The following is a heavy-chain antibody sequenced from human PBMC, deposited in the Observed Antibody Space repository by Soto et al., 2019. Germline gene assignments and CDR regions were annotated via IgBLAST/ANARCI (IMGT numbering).Heavy chain of an antibody. CDR3: ARRRRRTNTPEARLDY. J-gene: IGHJ4*02. CDR2: ISPYTGNR. V-gene: IGHV1-18*01. Sequence: QIQLEQSGAEVKTPGASVKVSCKASGYTFTSYGISWVRQAPGQGFEWMGWISPYTGNRNYSESLQGRVTMTTDTSTSTAYMELRTLTSDDTAVYFCARRRRRTNTPEARLDYWGQGSLVTVSS. CDR1: GYTFTSYG.